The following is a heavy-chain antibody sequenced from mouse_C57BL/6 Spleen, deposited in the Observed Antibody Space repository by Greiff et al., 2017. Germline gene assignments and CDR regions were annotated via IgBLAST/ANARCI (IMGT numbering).Heavy chain of an antibody. J-gene: IGHJ1*03. D-gene: IGHD2-3*01. V-gene: IGHV5-4*03. Sequence: EVKLMESGGGLVKPGGSLKLSCAASGFTFSSYAMSWVRQTPEKRLEWVATISDGGSYTYYPDNVKGRFTISRDNAKNNLYLQMSHLKSEDTAMYYCGKSGGWLLQSYWYFDVWGTGTTVTVSS. CDR1: GFTFSSYA. CDR3: GKSGGWLLQSYWYFDV. CDR2: ISDGGSYT.